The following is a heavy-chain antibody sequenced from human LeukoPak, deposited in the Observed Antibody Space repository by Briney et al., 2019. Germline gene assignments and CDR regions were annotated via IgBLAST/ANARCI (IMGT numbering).Heavy chain of an antibody. CDR2: ISAYNGNT. J-gene: IGHJ4*02. V-gene: IGHV1-18*01. CDR3: ARYCGGDCYFSFDY. CDR1: GYTFTSYG. Sequence: AASVKVSCKASGYTFTSYGISWVRQAPGQGLEWMGWISAYNGNTNYAQKLQGRVTMTTDTSTSTAYMELRSLRSDDTAVYYCARYCGGDCYFSFDYWGQGTLVTVSS. D-gene: IGHD2-21*02.